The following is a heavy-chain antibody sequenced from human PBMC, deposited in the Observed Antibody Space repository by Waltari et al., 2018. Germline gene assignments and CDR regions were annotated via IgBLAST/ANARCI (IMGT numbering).Heavy chain of an antibody. J-gene: IGHJ4*02. CDR3: TRETGRGY. CDR1: GFTFRGYE. Sequence: EVQLVESGGGLVQPGVSLSFSCAASGFTFRGYECNWVRQAPGKGLDWVSYFSISGSTIYYADSVKGRFTISRDNAKNSLYLQMNSLRAEDTAFYYCTRETGRGYWGQGTLVTVSS. CDR2: FSISGSTI. D-gene: IGHD1-1*01. V-gene: IGHV3-48*03.